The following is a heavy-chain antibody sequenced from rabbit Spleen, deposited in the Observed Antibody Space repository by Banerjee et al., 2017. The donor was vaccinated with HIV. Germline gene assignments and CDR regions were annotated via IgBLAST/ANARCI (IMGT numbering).Heavy chain of an antibody. CDR2: IYVSGGAT. Sequence: QEQLVESGGGLVQPEGSLTLTCTASGFDLSTDYYMSWVRQAPGKGLEWIASIYVSGGATYYASWARGRVTISKTSSTTVTLQMTSLTAADTATYFCARRDLPYVGAGYLTLDLWGQGTLVTVS. D-gene: IGHD4-2*01. CDR3: ARRDLPYVGAGYLTLDL. J-gene: IGHJ3*01. CDR1: GFDLSTDYY. V-gene: IGHV1S45*01.